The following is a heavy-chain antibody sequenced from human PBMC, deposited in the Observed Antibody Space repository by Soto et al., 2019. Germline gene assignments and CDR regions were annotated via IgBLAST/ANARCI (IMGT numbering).Heavy chain of an antibody. CDR3: ARGTRSNSGYEPDSYFDL. CDR2: IYYSGST. CDR1: GGSISSSSYY. J-gene: IGHJ2*01. V-gene: IGHV4-39*07. Sequence: SETLCLTCTVSGGSISSSSYYWSWIRQPPGKGLEWIGSIYYSGSTYYNPSLKSRVTISVDTSKTQFSLKVSSVNAADTAVYYCARGTRSNSGYEPDSYFDLWGRGTLVTVSS. D-gene: IGHD5-12*01.